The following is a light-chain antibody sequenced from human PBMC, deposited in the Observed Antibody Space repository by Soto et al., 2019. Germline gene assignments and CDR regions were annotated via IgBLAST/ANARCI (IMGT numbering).Light chain of an antibody. J-gene: IGKJ2*01. Sequence: EVVMPQSPATLSVSPGERATLSCRASQSVSRNLAWYQQKPGQAPRLLIYGASTRATGIPARFSGSGSGTELTLTISSLQSEDFAIYDCQQYYEWPLIAFGQGTKLEIK. CDR1: QSVSRN. V-gene: IGKV3-15*01. CDR3: QQYYEWPLIA. CDR2: GAS.